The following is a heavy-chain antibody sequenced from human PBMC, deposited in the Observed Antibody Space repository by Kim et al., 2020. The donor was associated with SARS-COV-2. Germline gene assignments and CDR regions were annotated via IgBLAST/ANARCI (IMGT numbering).Heavy chain of an antibody. J-gene: IGHJ6*02. V-gene: IGHV1-2*06. CDR2: INPNSGGT. Sequence: ASVKVSCKASGYTFTGYYMHWVRQAPGQGLEWMGRINPNSGGTNYAQKFQGRVTMTRDTSISTAYMELSRLRSDDTAVYYCARAGRGYGSGDDYYYGMDVWGQGTTVTVSS. D-gene: IGHD3-10*01. CDR1: GYTFTGYY. CDR3: ARAGRGYGSGDDYYYGMDV.